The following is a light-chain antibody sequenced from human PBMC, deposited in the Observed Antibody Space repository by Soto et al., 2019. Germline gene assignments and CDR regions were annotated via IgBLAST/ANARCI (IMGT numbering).Light chain of an antibody. CDR3: QQSYTTPT. CDR1: QSINIY. V-gene: IGKV1-39*01. Sequence: DCQLTQSPSSLSASVGDRVIITCRASQSINIYLNWYQHKPGKAPKLLIHAASNLESGVPSRFSGSGAGTDFTLTISSLQLEDSANYYCQQSYTTPTFGQGTKVEIK. CDR2: AAS. J-gene: IGKJ1*01.